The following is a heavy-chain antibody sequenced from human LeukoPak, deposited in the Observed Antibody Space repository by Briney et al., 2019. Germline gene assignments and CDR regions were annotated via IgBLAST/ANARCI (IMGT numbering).Heavy chain of an antibody. CDR3: VRDLILVWTPGDDFDF. J-gene: IGHJ4*02. Sequence: PGESLRLSCAASGFTFSGYWMHWVRQAPGKGLEWVSRINEDASIITYADSVKGLFIISRDNTKNSLYLQMNSLRAEDTAVYYCVRDLILVWTPGDDFDFWGQGTLVTVSS. V-gene: IGHV3-74*01. CDR2: INEDASII. CDR1: GFTFSGYW. D-gene: IGHD3-16*01.